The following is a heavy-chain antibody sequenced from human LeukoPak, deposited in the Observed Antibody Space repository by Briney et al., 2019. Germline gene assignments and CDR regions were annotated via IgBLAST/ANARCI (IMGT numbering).Heavy chain of an antibody. CDR1: GGSISSSSYY. CDR2: IYYSGST. CDR3: AREGSRNQHFFY. D-gene: IGHD1-14*01. V-gene: IGHV4-39*02. J-gene: IGHJ4*02. Sequence: SETLSLTCTVSGGSISSSSYYWGWIRQPPGKGLEWIGSIYYSGSTYYNPSLKSRVTISVDTSKNQFSLKLSSVTAADTAVCYCAREGSRNQHFFYWGQGTLVTVSS.